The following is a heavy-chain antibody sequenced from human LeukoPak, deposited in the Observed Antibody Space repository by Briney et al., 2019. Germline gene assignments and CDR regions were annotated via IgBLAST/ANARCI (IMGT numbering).Heavy chain of an antibody. D-gene: IGHD2-21*01. Sequence: TSETLSLTCTISGYSISSGSYWGWIRQPPGKGLEWIGSVSQSGNTHYNPSLKSRVTISVDKSKNQFFLTLTSVTAADTAVYYCAREKRTGDWYFGYWGQGALVTVSS. J-gene: IGHJ4*02. CDR1: GYSISSGSY. CDR3: AREKRTGDWYFGY. V-gene: IGHV4-38-2*02. CDR2: VSQSGNT.